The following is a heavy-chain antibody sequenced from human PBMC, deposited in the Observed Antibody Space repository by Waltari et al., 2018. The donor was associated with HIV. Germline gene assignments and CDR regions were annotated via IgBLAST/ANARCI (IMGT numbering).Heavy chain of an antibody. CDR1: GFAFTASY. D-gene: IGHD6-19*01. V-gene: IGHV3-11*01. CDR3: ARGRQWLAFDF. CDR2: ISRSGNRT. J-gene: IGHJ4*02. Sequence: QMQLVESGGRLVKPGGSLRPSCAASGFAFTASYMTWVRQPPGKGLEFVAYISRSGNRTYYADSVRGRFNISRDNAAKFLYLQMDSLRVDDTATYYCARGRQWLAFDFWGQGNVVAVSS.